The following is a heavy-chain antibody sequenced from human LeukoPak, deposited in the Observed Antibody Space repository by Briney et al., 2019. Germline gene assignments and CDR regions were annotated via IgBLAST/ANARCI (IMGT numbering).Heavy chain of an antibody. D-gene: IGHD2-21*02. J-gene: IGHJ5*02. CDR3: ARVRGVTDWFDP. CDR1: GGSISSGDYY. V-gene: IGHV4-30-4*08. Sequence: PSETLSHTCTVSGGSISSGDYYWSWIRQPPGKGLEWIGYIYYSGSTYYNPSLKSRVTISVDTSKNQFSLKLSSVTAADTAVYYCARVRGVTDWFDPWGQGTLVTVSS. CDR2: IYYSGST.